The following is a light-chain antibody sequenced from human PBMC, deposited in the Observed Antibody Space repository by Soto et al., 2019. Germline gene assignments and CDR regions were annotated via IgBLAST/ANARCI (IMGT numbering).Light chain of an antibody. CDR3: QQYGSSPET. CDR2: GAS. V-gene: IGKV3-20*01. Sequence: TVWQQSEATLSXXAWAXSILXRQXSQSVSSSYLAWYQQKPGQANRLIIYGASSRATGITDRLSGSGSGTDFTLTISRLEPEDFAVYYCQQYGSSPETVGQGSNLDIK. J-gene: IGKJ1*01. CDR1: QSVSSSY.